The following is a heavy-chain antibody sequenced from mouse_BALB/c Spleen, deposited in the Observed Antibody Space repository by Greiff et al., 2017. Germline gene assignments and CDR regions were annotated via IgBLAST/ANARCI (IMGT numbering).Heavy chain of an antibody. CDR2: IDPETGGT. Sequence: VQLQQSGAELVRPGASVTLSCKASGYTFTDYEMHWVKQTPVHGLEWIGAIDPETGGTAYNQKFKGKATLTADKSSSTAYMELRSLTSEDSAVYYCTRVRGNYLFAYWGQGTLVTVSA. CDR3: TRVRGNYLFAY. V-gene: IGHV1-15*01. CDR1: GYTFTDYE. D-gene: IGHD2-1*01. J-gene: IGHJ3*01.